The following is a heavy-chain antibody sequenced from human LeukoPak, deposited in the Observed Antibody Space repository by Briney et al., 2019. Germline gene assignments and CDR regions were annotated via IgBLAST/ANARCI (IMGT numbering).Heavy chain of an antibody. CDR1: AFTVSSNY. CDR2: ICSGGST. V-gene: IGHV3-53*01. CDR3: ARVRVGRVAIPDGFDI. D-gene: IGHD2-2*01. Sequence: PGGSLSLSCAASAFTVSSNYMSWVRQAPGNGPEWGTGICSGGSTYYADSVKGRFTISRDNSKNTLYLQMNSLAAEDTAVYYCARVRVGRVAIPDGFDIWGQGTMVTVSS. J-gene: IGHJ3*02.